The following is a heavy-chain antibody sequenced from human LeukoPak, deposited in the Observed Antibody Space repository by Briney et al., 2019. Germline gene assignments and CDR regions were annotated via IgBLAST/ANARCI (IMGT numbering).Heavy chain of an antibody. D-gene: IGHD4-17*01. V-gene: IGHV1-18*01. CDR2: ISTYNGNT. CDR1: GYPFDNFG. Sequence: ASVKVSCKASGYPFDNFGLTWVRQAPGQGLEWMGWISTYNGNTHYAQKFRGRLTLTTETSTSTAYLELRSLKSDDTAVYYCARDRVGGDLTGVSLYWGQGTLVTVSS. J-gene: IGHJ4*01. CDR3: ARDRVGGDLTGVSLY.